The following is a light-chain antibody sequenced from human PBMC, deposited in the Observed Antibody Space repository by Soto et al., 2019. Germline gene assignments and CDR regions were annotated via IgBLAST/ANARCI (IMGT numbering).Light chain of an antibody. Sequence: QTVVTQEPSLTVSPGGTVTLTCGSSTGTVPSGHYPYWFHQKPGQAPRTLVYNTSDKHSWTPARFSGSLLGGKAALTLSGAQPEDEADFYCLLSYSGARVFGGGTKLTVL. CDR3: LLSYSGARV. CDR1: TGTVPSGHY. V-gene: IGLV7-46*01. CDR2: NTS. J-gene: IGLJ3*02.